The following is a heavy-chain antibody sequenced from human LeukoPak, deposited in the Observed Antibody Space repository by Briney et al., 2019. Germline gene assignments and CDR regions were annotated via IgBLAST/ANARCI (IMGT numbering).Heavy chain of an antibody. CDR1: GFTFSDAW. D-gene: IGHD3-22*01. Sequence: GGSLRLSCAASGFTFSDAWMSWVRQAPGKGLEWVSCISSSSSHIYYADSVKGRFTISRDNAKNSLYLQMNSLRAEDTAVYYCVTDGADYYDSTGYPIYFDYWGQGTLVTVSS. J-gene: IGHJ4*02. V-gene: IGHV3-21*01. CDR2: ISSSSSHI. CDR3: VTDGADYYDSTGYPIYFDY.